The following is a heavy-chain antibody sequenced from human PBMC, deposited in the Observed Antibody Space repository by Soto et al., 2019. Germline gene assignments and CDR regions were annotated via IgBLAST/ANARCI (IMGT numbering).Heavy chain of an antibody. D-gene: IGHD3-16*01. CDR1: GGSFSTYT. J-gene: IGHJ3*02. CDR2: VIPLVGVP. CDR3: AREGRERAYASAIVLVLDALNI. V-gene: IGHV1-69*02. Sequence: QVQLVQSGAEVKKPGSSVKVSCKASGGSFSTYTINWVRQAPGQGLEWVGRVIPLVGVPDYAQGFKGRFSITADTSTLTAYRELSSLRSDDTAIYYCAREGRERAYASAIVLVLDALNIWGPGTAVAVSS.